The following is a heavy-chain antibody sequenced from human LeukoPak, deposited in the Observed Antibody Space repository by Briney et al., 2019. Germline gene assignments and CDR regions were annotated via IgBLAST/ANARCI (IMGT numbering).Heavy chain of an antibody. D-gene: IGHD6-19*01. CDR3: AKSSRYGTGWYGKIDY. J-gene: IGHJ4*02. Sequence: PGGSLRLSCAASGFAFSSHAMSWVCQAPGKGLEWVSAITDSGGNRQYTDSVKGRFTISRDNSKNTLYLQMDSLRADDTAVYYCAKSSRYGTGWYGKIDYWGQGTLVTVSS. CDR2: ITDSGGNR. V-gene: IGHV3-23*01. CDR1: GFAFSSHA.